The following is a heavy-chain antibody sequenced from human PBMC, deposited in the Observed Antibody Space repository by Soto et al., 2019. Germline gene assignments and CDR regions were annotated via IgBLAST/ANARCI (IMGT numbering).Heavy chain of an antibody. CDR1: GGSLSGYY. J-gene: IGHJ4*02. Sequence: QVQLQQWGAGVLKPSETLSLNCAVNGGSLSGYYWSWIRQPPGKGLEWIGEIKDGGYTNYSPSLKSRATISSDTSNNQFSLRLNSVTAADTGLYYCARGQEGVVATHWDQGALVTVSS. D-gene: IGHD5-12*01. V-gene: IGHV4-34*01. CDR2: IKDGGYT. CDR3: ARGQEGVVATH.